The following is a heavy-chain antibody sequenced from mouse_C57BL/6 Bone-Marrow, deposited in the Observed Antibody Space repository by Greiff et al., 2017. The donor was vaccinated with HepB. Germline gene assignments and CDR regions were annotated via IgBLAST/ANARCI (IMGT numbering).Heavy chain of an antibody. CDR2: INPNNGGT. CDR3: ARCGSSRTVYFDY. CDR1: GYTFTDYY. Sequence: EVQLQQSGPELVKPGASVKISCKASGYTFTDYYMNWVKQSHGKSLEWIGDINPNNGGTSYNQKFKGKATLTVDKSSSTAYMELRSLTSEDSAVYYCARCGSSRTVYFDYWGQGTTLTVSS. D-gene: IGHD1-1*01. V-gene: IGHV1-26*01. J-gene: IGHJ2*01.